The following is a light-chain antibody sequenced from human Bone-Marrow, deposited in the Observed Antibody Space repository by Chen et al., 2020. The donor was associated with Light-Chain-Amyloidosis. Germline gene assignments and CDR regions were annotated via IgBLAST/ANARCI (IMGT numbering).Light chain of an antibody. V-gene: IGLV3-25*03. Sequence: SYELTQPPSVSVSPGQTARITCSGDDLPTKYAYWYQQKPGQAPVLVIHRDTERPSGISERFSGSSSWTTVTLTIRGVQAEDEADYRCQSAYSSGTYEVICGGGTKLTVL. CDR2: RDT. CDR1: DLPTKY. CDR3: QSAYSSGTYEVI. J-gene: IGLJ2*01.